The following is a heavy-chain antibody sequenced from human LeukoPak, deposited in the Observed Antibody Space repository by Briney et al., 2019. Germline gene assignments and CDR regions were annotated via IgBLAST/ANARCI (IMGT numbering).Heavy chain of an antibody. CDR3: ARGLLDGYTHPAAFDI. Sequence: SETLSLTCTVSGGSISIYYWSWIRQPPGKGLEWIGYIYYSGSTNYNPSLKSRVTISVDTSKNQFSLKVSSVTAADPAVYYCARGLLDGYTHPAAFDIWGQGTMVTVSS. V-gene: IGHV4-59*01. CDR1: GGSISIYY. D-gene: IGHD5-24*01. CDR2: IYYSGST. J-gene: IGHJ3*02.